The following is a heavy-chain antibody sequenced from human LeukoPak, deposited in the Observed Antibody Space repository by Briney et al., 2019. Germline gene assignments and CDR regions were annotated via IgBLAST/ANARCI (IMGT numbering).Heavy chain of an antibody. CDR3: ARDRCSSTSCYGDY. CDR1: GFTFSSYA. D-gene: IGHD2-2*01. J-gene: IGHJ4*02. Sequence: GRSLRLSCAASGFTFSSYAMHWVRQAPGKGLEWVAAISYDGSNKYYADSVKGRFTISRDNSKNTLYLQMNSLRAEDTAVYYCARDRCSSTSCYGDYWGQGTLVTVSS. V-gene: IGHV3-30*04. CDR2: ISYDGSNK.